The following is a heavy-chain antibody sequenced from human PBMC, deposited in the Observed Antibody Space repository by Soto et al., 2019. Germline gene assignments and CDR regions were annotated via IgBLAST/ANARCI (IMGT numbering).Heavy chain of an antibody. Sequence: SETLSLTCTVSGGSISSGGYYWSWIRQHPGKGLEWIGYIYYSGSTYYNPSLKSRVTISVDTSKNQFSLKLSSVTAADTAVYYCAREAKDCSSTSCYYIPGYWGQGTLVTGSS. J-gene: IGHJ4*02. CDR1: GGSISSGGYY. D-gene: IGHD2-2*01. V-gene: IGHV4-31*03. CDR3: AREAKDCSSTSCYYIPGY. CDR2: IYYSGST.